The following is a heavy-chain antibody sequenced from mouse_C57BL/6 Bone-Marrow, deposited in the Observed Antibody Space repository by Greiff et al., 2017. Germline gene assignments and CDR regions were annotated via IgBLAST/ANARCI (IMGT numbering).Heavy chain of an antibody. Sequence: VQLQQPGAELVKPGASVKLSCKASGYTFTSYWMHWVKQRPGQGLEWIGMIHPNSGSTNYNEKFKSKATLTVDKSSSTAYMQLSSLTSVDSAVYYCARREIPLKALFDYWGQGTTLTVSS. CDR1: GYTFTSYW. J-gene: IGHJ2*01. D-gene: IGHD3-2*02. CDR2: IHPNSGST. V-gene: IGHV1-64*01. CDR3: ARREIPLKALFDY.